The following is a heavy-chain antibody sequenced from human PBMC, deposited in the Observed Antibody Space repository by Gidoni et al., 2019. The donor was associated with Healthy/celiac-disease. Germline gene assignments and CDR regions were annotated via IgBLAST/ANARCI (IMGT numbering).Heavy chain of an antibody. D-gene: IGHD2-21*01. V-gene: IGHV1-2*02. Sequence: QVQLVQSGAEVKKPGASVKVSCKASGYTLTVYYMHWVRQSPGPGLEWMGLINPNSGGTNYAQQFQGRVTMTRDTSISTAYMELSRLISDDTAVYYCARDRVVILIGSPERYFQHLGQGTLVTVSS. CDR3: ARDRVVILIGSPERYFQH. CDR2: INPNSGGT. CDR1: GYTLTVYY. J-gene: IGHJ1*01.